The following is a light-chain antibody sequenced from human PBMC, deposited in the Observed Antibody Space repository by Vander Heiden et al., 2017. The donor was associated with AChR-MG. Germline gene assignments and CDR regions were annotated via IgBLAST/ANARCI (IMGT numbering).Light chain of an antibody. CDR2: SNN. J-gene: IGLJ3*02. CDR1: SSNMGSNT. CDR3: AAWDDSLNGWV. V-gene: IGLV1-44*01. Sequence: QSVLTQPPSSSGTPGQRVPSSCSGSSSNMGSNTVNWYQQLPGTAPKLLIYSNNQRPSGVPDRFSGSKSGTSASLAISGLQSEDEADYYCAAWDDSLNGWVFGGGTKLTVL.